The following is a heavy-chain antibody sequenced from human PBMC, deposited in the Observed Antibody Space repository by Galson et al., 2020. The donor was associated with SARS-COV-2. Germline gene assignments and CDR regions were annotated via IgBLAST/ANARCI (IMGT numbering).Heavy chain of an antibody. J-gene: IGHJ5*02. V-gene: IGHV4-34*01. Sequence: SETLSLTCAVYGGSFSGYYWTWIRQAPGKGLECIGEINQSGSANYNPSLKSRVTMSVDTSKNQFSLKLTSVTAADTGVYYCARGLRYSGRADRLFRWFDPWGQGTLVTVSS. CDR2: INQSGSA. CDR1: GGSFSGYY. CDR3: ARGLRYSGRADRLFRWFDP. D-gene: IGHD6-6*01.